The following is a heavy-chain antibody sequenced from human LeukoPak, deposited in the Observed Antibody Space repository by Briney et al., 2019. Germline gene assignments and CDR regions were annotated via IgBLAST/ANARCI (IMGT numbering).Heavy chain of an antibody. CDR3: ARGNSGYDFGTFDY. CDR1: GGSISSYY. J-gene: IGHJ4*02. Sequence: SETLFLTCTVSGGSISSYYWSWIRQPPGKGLEWIGYIYYSGSTNYNPSLKSRVTISVDTSKNQLSLKLSSVTAADTAVYYCARGNSGYDFGTFDYWGQGTLVTVSS. V-gene: IGHV4-59*01. D-gene: IGHD5-12*01. CDR2: IYYSGST.